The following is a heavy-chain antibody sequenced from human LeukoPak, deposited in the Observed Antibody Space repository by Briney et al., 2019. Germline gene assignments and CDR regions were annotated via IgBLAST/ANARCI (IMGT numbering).Heavy chain of an antibody. CDR1: GGTFSSYA. V-gene: IGHV1-69*13. J-gene: IGHJ4*02. CDR2: IIPIFGTA. D-gene: IGHD2-15*01. Sequence: ASVKVSCKASGGTFSSYAISWVRQAPGQGLEWMGGIIPIFGTANYAQKFQCRVTITADESTSTAYMELSSLRSEDTAVYYCARGRREDIVVVVAMYYFDYWGQGTLVTVSS. CDR3: ARGRREDIVVVVAMYYFDY.